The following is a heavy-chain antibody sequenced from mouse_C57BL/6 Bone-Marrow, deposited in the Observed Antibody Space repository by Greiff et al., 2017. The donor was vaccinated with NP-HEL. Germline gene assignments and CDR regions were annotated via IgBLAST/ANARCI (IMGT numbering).Heavy chain of an antibody. CDR2: IYPGDGDT. CDR1: GYAFSSYW. Sequence: QVQLKESGAELVKPGASVKISCKASGYAFSSYWMNWVKQRPGKGLEWIGQIYPGDGDTNYNGKFKGKATLTADKSSSTAYMQLSSLTSEDSAVYFCARRTLTTAYAMDYWGQGTSVTVSS. V-gene: IGHV1-80*01. J-gene: IGHJ4*01. CDR3: ARRTLTTAYAMDY. D-gene: IGHD1-2*01.